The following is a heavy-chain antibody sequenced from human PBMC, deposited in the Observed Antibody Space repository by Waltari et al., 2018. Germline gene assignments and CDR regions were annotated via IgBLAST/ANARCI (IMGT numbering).Heavy chain of an antibody. J-gene: IGHJ4*02. D-gene: IGHD6-13*01. CDR3: AGQGSAAGAYYFDY. Sequence: QLQLQESGPGLVKPSETLSLTCLVSGGSISSSSYYWGWICQPPGKGLEWIGSIYSSGGTNYNPSLNSRVTRSVDTSKNQFSLKLSSVTAADTAVYYCAGQGSAAGAYYFDYWGQGTLVIVSS. V-gene: IGHV4-39*01. CDR2: IYSSGGT. CDR1: GGSISSSSYY.